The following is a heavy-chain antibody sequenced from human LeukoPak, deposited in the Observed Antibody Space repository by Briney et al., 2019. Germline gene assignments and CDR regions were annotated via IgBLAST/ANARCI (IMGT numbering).Heavy chain of an antibody. Sequence: GSLRLSCAASGFTFSDYYMSWIRQPPGKGLEWIGEINHSGSTNYNPSLKSRVTISVDTSKNQFSLKLSSVAAADTAVYYCASRHDYYDSSGYHFNWGQGTLVTVSS. CDR2: INHSGST. V-gene: IGHV4-34*01. CDR3: ASRHDYYDSSGYHFN. CDR1: GFTFSDYY. J-gene: IGHJ4*02. D-gene: IGHD3-22*01.